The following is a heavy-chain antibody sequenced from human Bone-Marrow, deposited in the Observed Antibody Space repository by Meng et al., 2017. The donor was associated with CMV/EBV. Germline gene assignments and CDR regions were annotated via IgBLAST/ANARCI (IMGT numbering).Heavy chain of an antibody. CDR2: IIPIFGTA. V-gene: IGHV1-69*05. D-gene: IGHD2-2*01. CDR3: ARSPSYCSSTSCYGHYYYGMDV. Sequence: KISCAASGFTFSSYAISWVRQAPGQGLEWMGGIIPIFGTANYAQKFQGRVTITTDESTSTAYMELSSLRSEDTAVYYCARSPSYCSSTSCYGHYYYGMDVWGQGTTVTVSS. CDR1: GFTFSSYA. J-gene: IGHJ6*02.